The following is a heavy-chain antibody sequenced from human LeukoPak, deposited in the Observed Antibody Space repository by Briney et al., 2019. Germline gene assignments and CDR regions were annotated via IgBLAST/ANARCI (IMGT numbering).Heavy chain of an antibody. CDR1: GGSISGYY. D-gene: IGHD3-16*01. Sequence: PSETLSLTCAVYGGSISGYYWSWIRQPPGKGLEWIGEINHSGSTNYNPSLKSRVTISVDRSKNQFSLKLSSVTAADTAVYYCGRALSGEVDYWGQGTLVTVSS. J-gene: IGHJ4*02. CDR3: GRALSGEVDY. V-gene: IGHV4-34*01. CDR2: INHSGST.